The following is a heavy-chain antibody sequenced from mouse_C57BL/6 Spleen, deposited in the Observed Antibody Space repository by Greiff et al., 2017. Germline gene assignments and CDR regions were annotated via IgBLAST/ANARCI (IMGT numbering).Heavy chain of an antibody. CDR2: INPNNGGT. CDR1: GYTFTDYN. Sequence: VQLQQSGPELVKPGASVKIPCKASGYTFTDYNMDWVKQSHGKSLEWIGDINPNNGGTIYNQKFKGKATLTVDKSSSTAYMELRSLTSEDTAVYYCARRDYDYDSAWFAYWGQGTLVTVSA. CDR3: ARRDYDYDSAWFAY. J-gene: IGHJ3*01. D-gene: IGHD2-4*01. V-gene: IGHV1-18*01.